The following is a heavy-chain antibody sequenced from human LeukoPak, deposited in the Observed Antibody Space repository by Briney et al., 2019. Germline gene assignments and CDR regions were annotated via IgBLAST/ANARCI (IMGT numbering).Heavy chain of an antibody. Sequence: ASVKVSCKVSGNTFIGYYMHWVRQAPGQGLEWMGWINPNSGGTDYAQKFQGRVTMSSDTSISIVYMEVRRLRYDDTAVYYCAREETSIAARPWFWGQGTLVTVSS. CDR2: INPNSGGT. CDR3: AREETSIAARPWF. CDR1: GNTFIGYY. J-gene: IGHJ4*02. V-gene: IGHV1-2*02. D-gene: IGHD6-6*01.